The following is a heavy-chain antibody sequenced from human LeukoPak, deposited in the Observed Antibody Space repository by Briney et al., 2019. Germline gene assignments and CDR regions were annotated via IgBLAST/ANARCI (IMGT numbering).Heavy chain of an antibody. CDR3: ARVHTYYYDSSGYGSDAFDI. V-gene: IGHV3-48*04. CDR1: GFTFSSYS. J-gene: IGHJ3*02. Sequence: GGSLRLSCAASGFTFSSYSMNWVRQAPGKGLEWVSYISSSSSTIYYADSVKGRFTISRDNAKNSLYLQMNSLRAEDTAVYYCARVHTYYYDSSGYGSDAFDIWGQGTMVTVSS. D-gene: IGHD3-22*01. CDR2: ISSSSSTI.